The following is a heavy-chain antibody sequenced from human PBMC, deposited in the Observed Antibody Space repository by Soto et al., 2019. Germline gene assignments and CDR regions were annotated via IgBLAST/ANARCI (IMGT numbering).Heavy chain of an antibody. V-gene: IGHV1-69*02. CDR2: IIPILGIA. Sequence: QVQLVQSGAEVKKPGSSVKVSCKASGGTFSSYTISWVRQAPGQGLEWMGRIIPILGIANYAQKFQGRGTITADKSTSTAYMELRSLRSEDTAVYYCAMEYCSSTSCDRDYWGQGTLVTVSS. CDR1: GGTFSSYT. D-gene: IGHD2-2*02. J-gene: IGHJ4*02. CDR3: AMEYCSSTSCDRDY.